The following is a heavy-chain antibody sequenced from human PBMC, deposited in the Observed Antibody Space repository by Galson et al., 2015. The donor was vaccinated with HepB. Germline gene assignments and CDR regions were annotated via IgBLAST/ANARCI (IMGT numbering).Heavy chain of an antibody. CDR1: GFSVSDKY. V-gene: IGHV3-66*02. CDR2: IYTIGTT. D-gene: IGHD4-23*01. CDR3: ARGGDGGNMPIDD. J-gene: IGHJ4*02. Sequence: SLRLSCAVSGFSVSDKYMSWVRQAPGKGLEWVSLIYTIGTTFYADSVKGRFTISRDISENTVYLQMSSLRVEDTAVYFCARGGDGGNMPIDDWGQGTPVTVSS.